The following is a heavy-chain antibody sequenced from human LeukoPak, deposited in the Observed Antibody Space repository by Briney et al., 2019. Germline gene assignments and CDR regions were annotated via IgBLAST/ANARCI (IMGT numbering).Heavy chain of an antibody. CDR3: ARVGMITFGGVIAYYYYYYMDA. CDR1: GGSFSGYY. V-gene: IGHV4-34*01. CDR2: INHSGST. Sequence: KPSETLSLTCAVYGGSFSGYYWSWLRQPPGKGLEWIGEINHSGSTNYNPSLKSRVTISVDTSKNQFSLKLSSVTAADTAVYYCARVGMITFGGVIAYYYYYYMDAWGKGTTVTVSS. J-gene: IGHJ6*03. D-gene: IGHD3-16*02.